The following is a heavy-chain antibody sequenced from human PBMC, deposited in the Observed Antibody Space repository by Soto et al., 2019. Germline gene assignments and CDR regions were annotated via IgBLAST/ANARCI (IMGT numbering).Heavy chain of an antibody. V-gene: IGHV3-23*01. J-gene: IGHJ4*02. D-gene: IGHD4-4*01. Sequence: GGSLRLSCAASGFTFSSYAMSWVRQAPGKGLEWVSAISGSGGSTYYADSVKGRFTISRDNSKNTLYLQMNSLRAEDTAVYYCARSGSTVTTISDWSARYYFDYWGQGTLVTVSS. CDR1: GFTFSSYA. CDR2: ISGSGGST. CDR3: ARSGSTVTTISDWSARYYFDY.